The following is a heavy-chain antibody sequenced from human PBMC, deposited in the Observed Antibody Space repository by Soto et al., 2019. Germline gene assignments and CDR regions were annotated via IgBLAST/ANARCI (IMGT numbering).Heavy chain of an antibody. CDR2: INHSGST. CDR1: GGSFSGYY. J-gene: IGHJ3*02. D-gene: IGHD3-22*01. V-gene: IGHV4-34*01. Sequence: QVQLQQWGAGLLKPSETLSLTCAVYGGSFSGYYWSWIRQPLGKGLEWIGEINHSGSTNYNPSLKSRVTISVDTSKNQFSLKLSSVTAADTAVYYCARKRDHYYDMYAFDIWGQGTMVTVSS. CDR3: ARKRDHYYDMYAFDI.